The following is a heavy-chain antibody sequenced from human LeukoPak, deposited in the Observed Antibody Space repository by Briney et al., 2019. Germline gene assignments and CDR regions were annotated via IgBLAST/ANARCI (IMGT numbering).Heavy chain of an antibody. CDR1: GFTFSSNY. CDR2: IYSGGST. Sequence: GGSLRLSCATSGFTFSSNYMSWVRQAPGKGLEWVSVIYSGGSTYYADSVKGRFTISRDNSKNTLYLQMNSLRAEDTAVYYCARGPAVAGTDFDYWGQGTLVTVTS. J-gene: IGHJ4*02. V-gene: IGHV3-66*01. D-gene: IGHD6-19*01. CDR3: ARGPAVAGTDFDY.